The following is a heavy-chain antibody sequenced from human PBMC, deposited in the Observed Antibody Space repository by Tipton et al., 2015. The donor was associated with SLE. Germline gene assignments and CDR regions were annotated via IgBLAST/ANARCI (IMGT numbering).Heavy chain of an antibody. Sequence: GSLRLSCAASGFTFSSYEMSWVRQAPGKGLEWVSVIYSGGSTYYADSVKGRFTISRDNSKNTLYLQMNSLRAEDTAVYYCASPIAAAGGYWGQGTLVTVSS. CDR1: GFTFSSYE. D-gene: IGHD6-13*01. V-gene: IGHV3-66*01. CDR3: ASPIAAAGGY. J-gene: IGHJ4*02. CDR2: IYSGGST.